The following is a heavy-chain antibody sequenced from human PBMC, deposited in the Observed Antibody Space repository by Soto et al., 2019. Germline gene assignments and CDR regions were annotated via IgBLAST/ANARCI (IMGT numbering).Heavy chain of an antibody. CDR3: AKEGDYHNWFDP. CDR2: ISNSGGNT. Sequence: GGSLGLSCAASGFPFSSYAMSWVRQAPGKGLDWVSAISNSGGNTYYADSVKGRFTISRDNSKNTLYLQMNSLRVDDTAVYYCAKEGDYHNWFDPWGQGTLVTVSS. CDR1: GFPFSSYA. J-gene: IGHJ5*02. D-gene: IGHD2-21*01. V-gene: IGHV3-23*01.